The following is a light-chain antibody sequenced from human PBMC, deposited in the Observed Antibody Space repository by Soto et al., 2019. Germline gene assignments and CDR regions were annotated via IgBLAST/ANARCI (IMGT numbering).Light chain of an antibody. J-gene: IGLJ2*01. Sequence: QSVLTQPASVSGSPGQSITISCSGTTSDVGGYDVVSWYQQHPGKAPKLMIFEVNQRPSGVSDRFSGSKSGTSASLAISGLRSEDEADYYCAAWDDSLSGVVFGGGTQLTVL. CDR2: EVN. V-gene: IGLV2-14*02. CDR1: TSDVGGYDV. CDR3: AAWDDSLSGVV.